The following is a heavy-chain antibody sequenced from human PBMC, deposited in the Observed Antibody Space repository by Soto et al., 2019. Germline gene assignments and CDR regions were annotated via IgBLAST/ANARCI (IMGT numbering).Heavy chain of an antibody. D-gene: IGHD4-17*01. CDR1: GFTFKIYS. CDR3: AREDDYGYRYLNYGLDV. J-gene: IGHJ6*02. Sequence: PVGSLIPACAASGFTFKIYSLHWVLQAPGNGLEWVSVISFDGDKKYYADSVKGRFTISRDNFKNTLYLQMNNLKIEDAALYFCAREDDYGYRYLNYGLDVWAQGTTVTVS. CDR2: ISFDGDKK. V-gene: IGHV3-30-3*01.